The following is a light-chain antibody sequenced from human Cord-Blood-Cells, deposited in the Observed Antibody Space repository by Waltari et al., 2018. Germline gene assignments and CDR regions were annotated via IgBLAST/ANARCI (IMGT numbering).Light chain of an antibody. J-gene: IGKJ2*01. V-gene: IGKV1-39*01. CDR3: QQSYSTPYT. CDR2: AAS. Sequence: DIQMTQSPSSLSASVGDRVTITCRASQSISIYLNWYQQKPGKAPNLLIYAASSLQSVVPSRFSGSGSGTDFTLTISSLQPEDFATYYCQQSYSTPYTFGQGTKLEIK. CDR1: QSISIY.